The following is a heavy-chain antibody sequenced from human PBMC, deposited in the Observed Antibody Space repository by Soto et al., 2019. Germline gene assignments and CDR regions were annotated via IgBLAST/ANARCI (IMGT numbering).Heavy chain of an antibody. D-gene: IGHD3-10*01. V-gene: IGHV3-23*01. Sequence: EVQLLESGGGLVQPWGSLRLSCAASGFTFSSYAMSWVRQAPGKGLEWVSAIGVRGDTTYYGDSVKGRFTISRDNSKNTLYLQMGSPRAEETAVYYCAKVRRFGELRSLYWGQGTLVTVSS. CDR2: IGVRGDTT. CDR3: AKVRRFGELRSLY. CDR1: GFTFSSYA. J-gene: IGHJ4*02.